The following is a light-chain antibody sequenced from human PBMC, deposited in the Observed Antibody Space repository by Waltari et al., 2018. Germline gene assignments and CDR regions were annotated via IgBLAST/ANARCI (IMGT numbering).Light chain of an antibody. J-gene: IGKJ2*01. V-gene: IGKV4-1*01. Sequence: DIVMTQSPDSLAVSLGERATINCKSSQSVLYSCNNKNYLAWYQQKPGQPPKLVMYWASSRESGVPDRFSGRGSGTDFNLTISSLQADDVAVYYCQQYYSTPYTFGQGTKLEIK. CDR3: QQYYSTPYT. CDR2: WAS. CDR1: QSVLYSCNNKNY.